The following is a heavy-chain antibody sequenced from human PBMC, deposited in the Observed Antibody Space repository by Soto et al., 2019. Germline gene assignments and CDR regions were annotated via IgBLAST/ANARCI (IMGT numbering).Heavy chain of an antibody. J-gene: IGHJ5*02. V-gene: IGHV4-61*08. Sequence: SETLSLTCSVSGESLNNGAYYWSWIRQPPGKGLEWIGYIYYSGSTNYNPSLKSRVTISVDTSKNQFSLKLSSVTAADTAVYYCACMITFGGAPAPWGQGTLVTVSS. CDR3: ACMITFGGAPAP. CDR1: GESLNNGAYY. CDR2: IYYSGST. D-gene: IGHD3-16*01.